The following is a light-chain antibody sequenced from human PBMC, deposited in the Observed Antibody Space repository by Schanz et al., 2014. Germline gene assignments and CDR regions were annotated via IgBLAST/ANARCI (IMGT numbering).Light chain of an antibody. CDR1: SSDVGTSNL. CDR2: EGS. Sequence: QSALTQPASVSRSPGQSITISCTGTSSDVGTSNLVSWYQHHPGKAPKLMIYEGSKRPSGVSNRFSGSKSGNTASLTISGLRAEDEADYYCCSYAGSSTFYVFGTGTKVTVL. CDR3: CSYAGSSTFYV. V-gene: IGLV2-23*03. J-gene: IGLJ1*01.